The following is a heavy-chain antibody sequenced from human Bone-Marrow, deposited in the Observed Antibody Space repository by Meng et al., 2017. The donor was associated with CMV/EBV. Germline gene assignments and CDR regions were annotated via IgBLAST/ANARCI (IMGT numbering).Heavy chain of an antibody. D-gene: IGHD2-2*01. Sequence: GSLRLSCAVYGGSFSGYYWSWIRQPPGKGLEWIGSIYYSGSTYYNPSLKSRVTISVDTSKNQFSLKLSSVTAADTAVYYCAREGSTSCYDNWGQGTLVTVSS. J-gene: IGHJ4*02. CDR3: AREGSTSCYDN. CDR1: GGSFSGYY. V-gene: IGHV4-34*01. CDR2: IYYSGST.